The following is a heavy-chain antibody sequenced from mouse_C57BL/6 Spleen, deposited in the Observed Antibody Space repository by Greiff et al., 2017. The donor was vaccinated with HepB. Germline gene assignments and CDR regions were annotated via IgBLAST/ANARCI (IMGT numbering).Heavy chain of an antibody. CDR3: ARSDGYYEDYAMDY. CDR1: GYTFTSYW. V-gene: IGHV1-52*01. J-gene: IGHJ4*01. D-gene: IGHD2-3*01. Sequence: QVQLQQSGAELVRPGSSVKLSCKASGYTFTSYWMHWVKQRPIQGLEWIGNIDPSDSETHYNQKFKDKATLTVDKSSSTAYMQLSSLTSEDSAVYYCARSDGYYEDYAMDYWGQGTSVTVSS. CDR2: IDPSDSET.